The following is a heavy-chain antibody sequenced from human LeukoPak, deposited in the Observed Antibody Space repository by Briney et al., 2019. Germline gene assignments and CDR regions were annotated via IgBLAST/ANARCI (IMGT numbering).Heavy chain of an antibody. V-gene: IGHV3-21*04. CDR1: GFTFSSYS. CDR2: ISSSSSYI. D-gene: IGHD3-22*01. J-gene: IGHJ4*02. CDR3: AKSITMIVVVPLDY. Sequence: GGSLRLSCAASGFTFSSYSMNWVRQARGKGLEWVSSISSSSSYISYADSVKGRFAIFRDNAKNTLYLQMNSLRAEDTAVYYCAKSITMIVVVPLDYWGQGTLVTVSS.